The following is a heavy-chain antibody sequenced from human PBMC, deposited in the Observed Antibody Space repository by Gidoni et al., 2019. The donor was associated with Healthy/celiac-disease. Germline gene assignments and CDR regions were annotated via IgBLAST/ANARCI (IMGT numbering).Heavy chain of an antibody. Sequence: QLQLQESGPGLVKPSETLSLTCTVSGGSISSSSYYWGWIRQPPGKGLEWIGSIYYSGSTYYNPSLKSRVTISVDTSKNQFSLKLSSVTAADTAVYYCARHNSGWYSPFDYWGQGTLVTVSS. V-gene: IGHV4-39*01. D-gene: IGHD6-19*01. CDR1: GGSISSSSYY. CDR3: ARHNSGWYSPFDY. J-gene: IGHJ4*02. CDR2: IYYSGST.